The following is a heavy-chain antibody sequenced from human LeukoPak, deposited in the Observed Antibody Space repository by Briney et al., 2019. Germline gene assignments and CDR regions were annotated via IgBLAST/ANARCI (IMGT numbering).Heavy chain of an antibody. J-gene: IGHJ4*02. CDR1: GGSISSGDYY. V-gene: IGHV4-30-4*01. CDR3: ARGGSGYGDYGFDY. D-gene: IGHD4-17*01. CDR2: IYYSGST. Sequence: SETLSLTCTVSGGSISSGDYYWSWIRQPPGKGLEWIGYIYYSGSTYYNPSLKSRVTISVDTSKNQFSLKLSSVTAADTAVYYCARGGSGYGDYGFDYWGQGTLVTVSS.